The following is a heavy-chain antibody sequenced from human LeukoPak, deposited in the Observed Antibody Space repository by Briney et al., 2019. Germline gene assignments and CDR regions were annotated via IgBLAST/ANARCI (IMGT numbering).Heavy chain of an antibody. J-gene: IGHJ2*01. CDR3: ARGGEVGATIVPSLGYFDL. CDR2: IIPILGIA. Sequence: SVKVSCKASGGTFSSYAISWVRQAPGQGLEWMGRIIPILGIANYAQKFQGRVTITADKSTSTAYMELSSLRSEDTAVYYCARGGEVGATIVPSLGYFDLWGRGTLVTVSS. CDR1: GGTFSSYA. D-gene: IGHD1-26*01. V-gene: IGHV1-69*04.